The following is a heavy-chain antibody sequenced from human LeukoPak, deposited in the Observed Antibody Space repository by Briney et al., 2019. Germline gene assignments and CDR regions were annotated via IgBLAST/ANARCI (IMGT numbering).Heavy chain of an antibody. V-gene: IGHV3-23*01. CDR1: GFTFSGYA. Sequence: GGSLRLSCAPSGFTFSGYAMSWVRQAPGKGLEWVSAISGSGGSTYYADSAKGRFTISRDNAKNTLYLQMNSLRADDTAVYYCARDVNLLFFDVWGRGTLVTVSS. D-gene: IGHD2/OR15-2a*01. J-gene: IGHJ2*01. CDR2: ISGSGGST. CDR3: ARDVNLLFFDV.